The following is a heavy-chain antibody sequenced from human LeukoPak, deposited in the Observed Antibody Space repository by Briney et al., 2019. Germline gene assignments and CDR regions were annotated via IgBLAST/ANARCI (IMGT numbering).Heavy chain of an antibody. Sequence: PGGSLRLSCAASGFTFSNAWMSWVRQAPGKGLEWVGRIKSKTDGGTTDYATPVKGRFTISRDDSKNTLYLQMNSLKTEDTAVYYCTTVGGGWYRLYYFDYWGQGTLVTVSS. CDR1: GFTFSNAW. D-gene: IGHD6-19*01. J-gene: IGHJ4*02. V-gene: IGHV3-15*01. CDR2: IKSKTDGGTT. CDR3: TTVGGGWYRLYYFDY.